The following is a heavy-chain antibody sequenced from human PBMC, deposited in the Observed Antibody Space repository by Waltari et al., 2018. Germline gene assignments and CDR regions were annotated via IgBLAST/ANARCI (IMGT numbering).Heavy chain of an antibody. D-gene: IGHD7-27*01. V-gene: IGHV3-73*01. J-gene: IGHJ4*02. CDR2: IRSRFKGDAT. Sequence: EVQLVESGGALVQPGGSLKVSCAAAGRHIRDYAIHWVRQASGKGPEWVGRIRSRFKGDATAYGESVQGRFTISRDDSENTVYLEMNSLKTDDTAVYYCIRPFEMGIDWGQGTLVTVSS. CDR3: IRPFEMGID. CDR1: GRHIRDYA.